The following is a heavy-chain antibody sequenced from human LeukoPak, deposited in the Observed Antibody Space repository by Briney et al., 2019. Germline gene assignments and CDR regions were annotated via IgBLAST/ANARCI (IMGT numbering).Heavy chain of an antibody. CDR3: AKDHVRVGAGQFDY. CDR1: GFTFSSYG. J-gene: IGHJ4*02. V-gene: IGHV3-30*02. CDR2: IRYDGSNK. D-gene: IGHD1-26*01. Sequence: PGGSLRLSCAASGFTFSSYGMHWVRQAPGKGLEWVAFIRYDGSNKYYADSVKGRFTISRDNSKNTLYLQMNSLRAEDTAVYYCAKDHVRVGAGQFDYWGQGTLVTVSS.